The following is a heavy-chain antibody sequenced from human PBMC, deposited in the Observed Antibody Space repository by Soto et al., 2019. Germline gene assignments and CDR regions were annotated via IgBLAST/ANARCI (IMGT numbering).Heavy chain of an antibody. Sequence: GGSLRLSCAASGFTFSSYAMSWVRQAPGKGLEWVSAISGSGGGTYYADSVKGRFTISRDNSKNTLYLQMNSLRAEDTAVYYCAKVPVDTAMVNYYGMDVWGQGTTVTVSS. CDR2: ISGSGGGT. CDR1: GFTFSSYA. V-gene: IGHV3-23*01. J-gene: IGHJ6*02. CDR3: AKVPVDTAMVNYYGMDV. D-gene: IGHD5-18*01.